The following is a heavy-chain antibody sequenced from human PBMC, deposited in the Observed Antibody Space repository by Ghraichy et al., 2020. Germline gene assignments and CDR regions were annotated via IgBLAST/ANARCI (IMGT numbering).Heavy chain of an antibody. J-gene: IGHJ5*02. CDR3: ARDLDIGCSSTSCYYGFDP. CDR1: GGSISSYY. CDR2: IYYSGST. D-gene: IGHD2-2*01. V-gene: IGHV4-59*01. Sequence: SETLSLTCTVFGGSISSYYWSWIRQPPGKGLEWIGYIYYSGSTNYNPSLKSRVTISVDTSKNQFSLKLSSVTAADTAVYYCARDLDIGCSSTSCYYGFDPWGQGTLVTVSS.